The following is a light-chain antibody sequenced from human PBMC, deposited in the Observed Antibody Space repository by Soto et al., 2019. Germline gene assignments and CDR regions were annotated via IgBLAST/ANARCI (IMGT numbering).Light chain of an antibody. CDR3: QLYGTSPKT. V-gene: IGKV3-20*01. CDR1: QSVSNDF. CDR2: GAS. Sequence: IVLTQSPGILSLSQGERATLSCRASQSVSNDFLAWYQQKPGQAPRLLIYGASNRATGIPDRFSGSGSGTDFTLTISRLEPEDFAVYYCQLYGTSPKTFGQGSKVDI. J-gene: IGKJ1*01.